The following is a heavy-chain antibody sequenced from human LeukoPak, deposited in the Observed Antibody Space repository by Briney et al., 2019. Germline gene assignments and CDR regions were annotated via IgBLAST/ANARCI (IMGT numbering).Heavy chain of an antibody. J-gene: IGHJ4*02. CDR2: VRGRSGYI. CDR3: ARVGERRPGTSQSFFPAHFDS. Sequence: GGSLRLSCAASGFTLDSYTMTWVRQAPGKELEWVSSVRGRSGYIYYADSMKGRFTISRDNAKSSLYLQMNSLGPEDTATYYCARVGERRPGTSQSFFPAHFDSWGQGTLVIVSS. V-gene: IGHV3-21*01. D-gene: IGHD3-10*01. CDR1: GFTLDSYT.